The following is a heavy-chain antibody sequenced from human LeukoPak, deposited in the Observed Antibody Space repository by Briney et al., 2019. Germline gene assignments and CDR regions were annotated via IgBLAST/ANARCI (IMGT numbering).Heavy chain of an antibody. V-gene: IGHV4-34*01. D-gene: IGHD6-6*01. CDR3: ARERSSSGFDY. J-gene: IGHJ4*02. CDR1: GGSFSGYY. CDR2: INHSGST. Sequence: PSETLSLTCAVYGGSFSGYYWSWIRQPPGKGLEWIGEINHSGSTNYNPSLKSRVTISVDTSKNQFSLKLSSVTAADTAVYYCARERSSSGFDYWGQGTLVTASS.